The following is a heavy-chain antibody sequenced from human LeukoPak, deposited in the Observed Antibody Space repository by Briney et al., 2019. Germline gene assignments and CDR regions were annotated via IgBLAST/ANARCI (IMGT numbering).Heavy chain of an antibody. J-gene: IGHJ4*02. Sequence: ASVKVSCKASGYTFTTCDINWVRQATGQGLEWMGWMNPNSGNTGYGQSFQGRITMTRDISIGTAYMELSNLTSEDTAIYYCTRGSSGRRDNWGKGTLVTVSA. CDR1: GYTFTTCD. V-gene: IGHV1-8*01. CDR2: MNPNSGNT. CDR3: TRGSSGRRDN. D-gene: IGHD6-19*01.